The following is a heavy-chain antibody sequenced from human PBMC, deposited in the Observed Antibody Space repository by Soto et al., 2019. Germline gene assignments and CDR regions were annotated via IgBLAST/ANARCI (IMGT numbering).Heavy chain of an antibody. CDR2: FDPEDGET. CDR1: GYTLTELS. D-gene: IGHD6-13*01. Sequence: ASVKVSCKVSGYTLTELSMHWVRQAPGKGLEWMGGFDPEDGETIYAQKFQGRVTMTEDTSTDTAYMELSSLRSEATAVYDCATYSSSWSSWFDPWGQGTLVNVSS. J-gene: IGHJ5*02. CDR3: ATYSSSWSSWFDP. V-gene: IGHV1-24*01.